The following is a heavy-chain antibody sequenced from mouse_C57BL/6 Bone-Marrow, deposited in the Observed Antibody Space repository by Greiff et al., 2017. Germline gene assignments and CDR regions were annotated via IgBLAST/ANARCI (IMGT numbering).Heavy chain of an antibody. J-gene: IGHJ2*01. CDR1: GYTFTSYG. CDR3: AKGRYSNYDY. V-gene: IGHV1-81*01. CDR2: IYPRSGNT. D-gene: IGHD2-5*01. Sequence: VQRVESGAELARPGASVKLSCKASGYTFTSYGISWVKQRTGQGLEWIGEIYPRSGNTYYNEKFKGKATLTADKSSSTAYMELRSLTSEDSAVXFCAKGRYSNYDYWGQGTTLTVSS.